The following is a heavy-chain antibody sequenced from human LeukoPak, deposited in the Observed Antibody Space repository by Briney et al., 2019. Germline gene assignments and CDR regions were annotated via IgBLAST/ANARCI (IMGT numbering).Heavy chain of an antibody. CDR1: GFTFSSYG. D-gene: IGHD2-15*01. Sequence: GGSLPHTCAASGFTFSSYGMHWVRQAPGKGLEWVAFIRYDGSDKHYADSVKGRFTISIDNSMNTLYLQMNSLRPDDTSVYYCAKDLSAYCTGGTRYPTCFDSRGAGTPVTVSS. J-gene: IGHJ5*01. CDR3: AKDLSAYCTGGTRYPTCFDS. V-gene: IGHV3-30*02. CDR2: IRYDGSDK.